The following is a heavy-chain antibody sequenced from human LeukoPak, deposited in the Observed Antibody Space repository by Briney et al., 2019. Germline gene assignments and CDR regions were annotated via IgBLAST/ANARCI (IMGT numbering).Heavy chain of an antibody. CDR1: GFTFSSYG. CDR3: AKMVRGPLNWFDP. J-gene: IGHJ5*02. V-gene: IGHV3-30*02. CDR2: IRYDGSNK. D-gene: IGHD3-10*01. Sequence: GGTLRLSCAASGFTFSSYGMHWVRQAPGKGLEWVSFIRYDGSNKYYADSVKGRFTISRDNSKNTLYLQMNSLRAEDTAVYYCAKMVRGPLNWFDPWGQGTLVTVSS.